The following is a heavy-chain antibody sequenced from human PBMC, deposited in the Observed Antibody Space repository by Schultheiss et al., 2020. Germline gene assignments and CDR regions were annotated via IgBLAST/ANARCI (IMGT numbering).Heavy chain of an antibody. J-gene: IGHJ6*02. D-gene: IGHD1-14*01. Sequence: GGSLRLSCAASGFTFSSYWMHWVRQAPGKGLEWVSSMSGSGGSTYYADSVKGRFTISRDNSKNTLYLQMNSLRAEDTAVYYCARDLGRQTANYGMDVWGQGTTVTVSS. CDR3: ARDLGRQTANYGMDV. V-gene: IGHV3-23*01. CDR1: GFTFSSYW. CDR2: MSGSGGST.